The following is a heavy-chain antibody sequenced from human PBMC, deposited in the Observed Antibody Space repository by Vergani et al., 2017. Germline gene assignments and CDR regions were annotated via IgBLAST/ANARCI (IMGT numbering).Heavy chain of an antibody. CDR2: IIPILGIA. CDR1: GGTFSSYA. V-gene: IGHV1-69*04. D-gene: IGHD1-26*01. CDR3: ARDYVGATPKVAFDI. Sequence: QVQLVQSGAEVKKPGASVKVSCKASGGTFSSYAISWVRQAPGQGLEWMGRIIPILGIANYAQKFQGRVTITADKSTSTAYMELSSLRSEDTAVYYCARDYVGATPKVAFDIWGQGTMVTVSS. J-gene: IGHJ3*02.